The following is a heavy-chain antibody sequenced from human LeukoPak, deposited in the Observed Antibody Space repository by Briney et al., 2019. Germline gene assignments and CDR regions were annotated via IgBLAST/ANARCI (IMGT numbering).Heavy chain of an antibody. D-gene: IGHD2-15*01. J-gene: IGHJ4*02. V-gene: IGHV4-59*11. CDR2: IHYTGST. CDR1: GGSISSHY. CDR3: AREGYCSGGSCYSLYFDY. Sequence: SETLSLTCTVSGGSISSHYWNWIRQPPGKGLEWIGYIHYTGSTNYNPSLKSRVTISVDTSKNQLSLKLSSVTAADTAVYYCAREGYCSGGSCYSLYFDYWGQGTLVTVSS.